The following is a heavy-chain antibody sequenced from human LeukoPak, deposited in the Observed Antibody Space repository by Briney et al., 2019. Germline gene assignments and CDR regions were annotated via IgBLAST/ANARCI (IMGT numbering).Heavy chain of an antibody. CDR3: ARLQYYYDSSGRSYYFDY. D-gene: IGHD3-22*01. CDR2: IYYSGST. J-gene: IGHJ4*02. V-gene: IGHV4-39*01. Sequence: SETLSLTCTVSGGSISSSSYYWGWIRQPPGKGLEWIGSIYYSGSTYYNPSLKSRVTISVDTSKNQFSLKLSSVTAADTAVYYCARLQYYYDSSGRSYYFDYWGQGTLVTVSS. CDR1: GGSISSSSYY.